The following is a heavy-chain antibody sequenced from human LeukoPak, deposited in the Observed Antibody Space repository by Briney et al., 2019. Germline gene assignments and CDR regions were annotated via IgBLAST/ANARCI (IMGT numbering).Heavy chain of an antibody. CDR1: GFTFSSYW. V-gene: IGHV3-7*05. Sequence: PGGSLRLSCAASGFTFSSYWMSWVRQAPGKGLEWVANIKQDGSDKYYVDSVKGRFTVSRDNAKNSLYLQMNSLRADDTAVYYCARAPTPVAKWAFDIWGQGTMVTVSS. CDR3: ARAPTPVAKWAFDI. J-gene: IGHJ3*02. D-gene: IGHD6-19*01. CDR2: IKQDGSDK.